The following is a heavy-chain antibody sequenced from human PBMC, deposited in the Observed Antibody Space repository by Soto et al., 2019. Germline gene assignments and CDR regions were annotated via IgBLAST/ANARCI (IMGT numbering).Heavy chain of an antibody. CDR1: GHTLTELS. Sequence: ASVKVSCKISGHTLTELSIHWVRQAPGKGLEWMGGFDPEGGEAIYAQKWHGRVTVTEDTVTGTAYMELSSLRSEDTAVYYCARIYCSGGSCYSAGWFDPWGQGTLVTVSS. CDR2: FDPEGGEA. D-gene: IGHD2-15*01. V-gene: IGHV1-24*01. J-gene: IGHJ5*02. CDR3: ARIYCSGGSCYSAGWFDP.